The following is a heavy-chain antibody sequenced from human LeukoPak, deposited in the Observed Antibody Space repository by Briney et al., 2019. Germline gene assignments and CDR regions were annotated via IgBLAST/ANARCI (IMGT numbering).Heavy chain of an antibody. Sequence: GASVKLSCKASGYTFTSYYMHWVRQAPGQGLEWMGIINPSGGSTSYAQKFQGRVTMTRDTSTSTVYMELSSLRSEDTAVYYCARVHYSVYYFDYWGQGTLVTVSS. CDR2: INPSGGST. J-gene: IGHJ4*02. D-gene: IGHD2-15*01. CDR1: GYTFTSYY. V-gene: IGHV1-46*01. CDR3: ARVHYSVYYFDY.